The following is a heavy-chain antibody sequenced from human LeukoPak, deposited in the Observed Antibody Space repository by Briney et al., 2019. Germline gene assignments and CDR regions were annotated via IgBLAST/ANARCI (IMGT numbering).Heavy chain of an antibody. V-gene: IGHV3-30-3*01. CDR2: ISYDGSNE. J-gene: IGHJ3*02. Sequence: PGGSLRLSCAASGFTFSSYAMHWVRQAPGKGLEWVAGISYDGSNEYYADSVKGRFTIPRDNSKNTLYLQMNSLRAEDTAVYYCARDRCSGGSCYPDAFDIWGQGTMVTVSS. CDR3: ARDRCSGGSCYPDAFDI. CDR1: GFTFSSYA. D-gene: IGHD2-15*01.